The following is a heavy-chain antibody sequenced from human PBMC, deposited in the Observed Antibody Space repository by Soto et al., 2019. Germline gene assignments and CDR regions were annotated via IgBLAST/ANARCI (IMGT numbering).Heavy chain of an antibody. CDR1: GGSFSGYY. Sequence: QVQLQQWGAGLLKPSETLSLTCAVYGGSFSGYYWSWIRQPPGKGLEWIGEINHSGSTNYNPSLKGRVTIAVDTSKNQVARKLSSVTAADTAVYYCARGHSSYYDILTGYSFYYYYYYMDVWGKGTTVTVSS. CDR3: ARGHSSYYDILTGYSFYYYYYYMDV. J-gene: IGHJ6*03. D-gene: IGHD3-9*01. CDR2: INHSGST. V-gene: IGHV4-34*01.